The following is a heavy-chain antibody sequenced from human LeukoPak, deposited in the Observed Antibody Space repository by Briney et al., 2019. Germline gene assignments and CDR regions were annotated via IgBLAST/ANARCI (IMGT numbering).Heavy chain of an antibody. CDR2: ISGSGGNT. CDR3: AKVMTDCSGGSCYPQWTAQN. J-gene: IGHJ4*02. V-gene: IGHV3-23*01. CDR1: GFTFSTYA. Sequence: PGGSLRLSRAASGFTFSTYAVSWVRQAPGKGLEWVSVISGSGGNTYYADSVKGRFTISRDNSKNTLYLQMNSLRAEDTAVYYCAKVMTDCSGGSCYPQWTAQNWGQGTLVTVSS. D-gene: IGHD2-15*01.